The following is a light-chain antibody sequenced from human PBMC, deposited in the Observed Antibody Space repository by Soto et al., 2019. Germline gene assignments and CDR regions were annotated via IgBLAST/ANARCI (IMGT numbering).Light chain of an antibody. CDR1: QSIRSY. Sequence: GDRVTITCRASQSIRSYLAWYQQKPGKAPNLLIYGASSLERGVPSRFSGSGSGTEFTLTISSLQPDDFATYYCQQYNTYPRTFGQGTKVDI. J-gene: IGKJ1*01. CDR2: GAS. V-gene: IGKV1-5*01. CDR3: QQYNTYPRT.